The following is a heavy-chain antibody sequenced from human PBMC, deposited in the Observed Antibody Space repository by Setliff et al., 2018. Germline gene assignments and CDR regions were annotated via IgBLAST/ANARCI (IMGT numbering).Heavy chain of an antibody. D-gene: IGHD1-7*01. CDR1: GFTFSTYG. CDR2: IRFDGTYT. J-gene: IGHJ4*02. V-gene: IGHV3-30*02. Sequence: PGGSLRLSCAASGFTFSTYGMHWVRQAPGKGLDWVAFIRFDGTYTQYSDSVKGRLTISRDNSKNTLYLQMNSLSTDDTAMYYCARDLFRNSGGLYCWGQGTLVTVSS. CDR3: ARDLFRNSGGLYC.